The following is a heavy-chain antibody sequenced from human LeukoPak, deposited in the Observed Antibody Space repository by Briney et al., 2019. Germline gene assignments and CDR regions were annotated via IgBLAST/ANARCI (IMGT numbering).Heavy chain of an antibody. CDR1: GYSFTSYW. CDR3: ARLTMVRGVIPGFDP. V-gene: IGHV5-51*01. D-gene: IGHD3-10*01. Sequence: GESLKISCKGSGYSFTSYWIGWVRQMPGKGLEWMGIIYPGDSDTRYSPSFQGQVTISADKSISTAYLQWSSLKASDTAMYYCARLTMVRGVIPGFDPWGQGTLVTVSS. J-gene: IGHJ5*02. CDR2: IYPGDSDT.